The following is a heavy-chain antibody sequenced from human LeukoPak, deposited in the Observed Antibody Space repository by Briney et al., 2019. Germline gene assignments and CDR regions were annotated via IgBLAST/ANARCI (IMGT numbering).Heavy chain of an antibody. CDR1: GFTFSDYS. Sequence: GGSLRLSCAASGFTFSDYSMSWIRQAPGKGLEWISYISSSDSTIHYADSVKGRFTISRDNAKNSLFLQMNSLRAEDTAVYYCARGFFDAFDVWGQGTMVTVSS. CDR2: ISSSDSTI. D-gene: IGHD2/OR15-2a*01. CDR3: ARGFFDAFDV. V-gene: IGHV3-11*04. J-gene: IGHJ3*01.